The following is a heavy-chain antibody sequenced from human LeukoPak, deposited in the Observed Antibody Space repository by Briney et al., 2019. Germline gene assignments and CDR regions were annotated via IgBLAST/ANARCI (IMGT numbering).Heavy chain of an antibody. V-gene: IGHV3-33*06. CDR3: AKEPPLIAVAGTESDY. Sequence: PGRSLRLSCAASGFTFSSYGMHWVRQAPGKGLEWVAVIWYDGSNKYYADSVKGRFTISRDNSKNTLYLQMNSLRAEDTAVYYCAKEPPLIAVAGTESDYWGQGTLVTVSS. J-gene: IGHJ4*02. D-gene: IGHD6-19*01. CDR2: IWYDGSNK. CDR1: GFTFSSYG.